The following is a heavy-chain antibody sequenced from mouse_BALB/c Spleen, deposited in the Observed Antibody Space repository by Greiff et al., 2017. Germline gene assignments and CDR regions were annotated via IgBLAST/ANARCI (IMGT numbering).Heavy chain of an antibody. CDR3: ARQGIYYYGSSFDY. J-gene: IGHJ2*01. D-gene: IGHD1-1*01. Sequence: EVQLQQSGPGLVKPSQSLSLTCTVTGYSITSDYAWNWIRQFPGNKLEWMGYISYSGSTSYNPSLKSRISITRDTSKNQFFLQLNSVTTEDTATYYCARQGIYYYGSSFDYWGQGTTLTVSS. V-gene: IGHV3-2*02. CDR2: ISYSGST. CDR1: GYSITSDYA.